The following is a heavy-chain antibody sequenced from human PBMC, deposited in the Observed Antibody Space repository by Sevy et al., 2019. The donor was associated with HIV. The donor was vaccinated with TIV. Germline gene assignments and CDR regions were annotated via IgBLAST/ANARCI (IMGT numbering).Heavy chain of an antibody. J-gene: IGHJ4*02. V-gene: IGHV3-11*01. CDR3: ARDPMVGWPFDY. D-gene: IGHD3-10*02. CDR2: ISSSGSTI. CDR1: GFTFSDYY. Sequence: GGSLRLSCAASGFTFSDYYMGWIRQAPGKGLEWVSYISSSGSTIYYADSVKGRFTISRDNAKNSLYLQMNSLRAEDTAVYYCARDPMVGWPFDYWGQGTLVTVSS.